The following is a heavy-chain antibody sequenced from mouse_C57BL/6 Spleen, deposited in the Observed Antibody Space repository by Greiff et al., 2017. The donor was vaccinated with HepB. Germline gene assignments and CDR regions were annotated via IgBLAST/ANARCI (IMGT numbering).Heavy chain of an antibody. Sequence: VKLQESGAELAKPGASVKLSCKASGYTFTSYWMHWVKQRPGQGLEWIGYINPSSGYTKYNQKFKDKATLTADKSSSTAYMQLSSLTYEDSAVYDCARGADSSGSWFAYWGQGTLVTVSA. CDR1: GYTFTSYW. CDR3: ARGADSSGSWFAY. D-gene: IGHD3-2*02. J-gene: IGHJ3*01. V-gene: IGHV1-7*01. CDR2: INPSSGYT.